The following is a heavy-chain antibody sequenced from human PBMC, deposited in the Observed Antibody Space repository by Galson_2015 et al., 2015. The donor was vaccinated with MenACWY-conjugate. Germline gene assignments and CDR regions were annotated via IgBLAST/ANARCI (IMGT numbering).Heavy chain of an antibody. CDR2: ISGSGQTM. CDR3: ARELSLVAVGVTPGWFDT. V-gene: IGHV3-11*01. J-gene: IGHJ5*02. D-gene: IGHD2-15*01. Sequence: SLRLSCAASGFTFSDYYMSWIRQTPGKGLEWLSYISGSGQTMYYADSVKGRFTISRGNAKQSLYLQMNSLRADDTAVYYCARELSLVAVGVTPGWFDTWGQGILVTVSS. CDR1: GFTFSDYY.